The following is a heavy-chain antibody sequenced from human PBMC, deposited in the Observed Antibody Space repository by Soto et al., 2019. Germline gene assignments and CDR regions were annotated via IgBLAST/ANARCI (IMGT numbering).Heavy chain of an antibody. CDR1: GYTFTSYG. CDR3: ARGLADYYAFWSGYYTDYYYYYYMDF. Sequence: QVQLVQSGAEVKKPGASVKVSCKASGYTFTSYGISWVRQAPGQGLEWMGWISAYNGNTNYAQKLQGRVTMTTDTSTSTAYMDLRSLRADDTAVYYCARGLADYYAFWSGYYTDYYYYYYMDFWGKGTTVTVSS. D-gene: IGHD3-3*01. CDR2: ISAYNGNT. V-gene: IGHV1-18*01. J-gene: IGHJ6*03.